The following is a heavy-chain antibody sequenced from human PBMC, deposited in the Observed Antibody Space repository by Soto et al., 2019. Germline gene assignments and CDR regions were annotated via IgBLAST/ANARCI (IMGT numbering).Heavy chain of an antibody. Sequence: QVQLVQSGSELKKPGASVKVSCKASGYTFTSYGIIWVRQAPGQGLEWMGWISPFRGHTQYSQKAQGRVTLTTDTSSNTAYMEMTTLAVDDTAVYYCAMDYGDRPEYFQHWGQGTLVTVSS. CDR2: ISPFRGHT. CDR3: AMDYGDRPEYFQH. J-gene: IGHJ1*01. CDR1: GYTFTSYG. D-gene: IGHD4-17*01. V-gene: IGHV1-18*01.